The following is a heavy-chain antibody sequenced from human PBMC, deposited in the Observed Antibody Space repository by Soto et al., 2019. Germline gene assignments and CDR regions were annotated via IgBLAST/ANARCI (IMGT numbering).Heavy chain of an antibody. CDR2: INAANGAT. CDR3: ARVSFETSGFADY. J-gene: IGHJ4*02. CDR1: GYTFTAYT. Sequence: ASVKVSCMASGYTFTAYTIHWVRQAPGHSLEWMGWINAANGATKYSEKFQGRVTITRDTSARTAYMDLSSLSSKDTAVYFCARVSFETSGFADYWGQGTLVTVSS. D-gene: IGHD5-12*01. V-gene: IGHV1-3*01.